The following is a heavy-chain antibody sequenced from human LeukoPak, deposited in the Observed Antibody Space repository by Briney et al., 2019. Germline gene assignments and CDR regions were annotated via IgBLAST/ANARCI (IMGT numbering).Heavy chain of an antibody. J-gene: IGHJ6*02. CDR3: ARGHHYYYGMDV. CDR2: IYYSGST. V-gene: IGHV4-30-4*02. CDR1: GGSISSGDYY. Sequence: SETLSLTCTVSGGSISSGDYYWSWIRQPPGKGLEWIGYIYYSGSTYYNPSLKSRVTISVDTSKNQFSLKLSSVTAADTAVYYCARGHHYYYGMDVWGQGTTVTVSS.